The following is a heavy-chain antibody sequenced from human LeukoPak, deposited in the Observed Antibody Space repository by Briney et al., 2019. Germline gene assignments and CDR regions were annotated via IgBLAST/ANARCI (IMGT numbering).Heavy chain of an antibody. Sequence: GGSLRLSCAASGFTFSSYAMHWVRQAPGKGLEWVAVISYDGSNKYYADSVKGRFTISRDNSKNTLYLQMNSLRAEDTAVYYCASDRVATPLYYFDYWGQGTLVTVSS. CDR2: ISYDGSNK. V-gene: IGHV3-30-3*01. J-gene: IGHJ4*02. CDR3: ASDRVATPLYYFDY. CDR1: GFTFSSYA. D-gene: IGHD5-12*01.